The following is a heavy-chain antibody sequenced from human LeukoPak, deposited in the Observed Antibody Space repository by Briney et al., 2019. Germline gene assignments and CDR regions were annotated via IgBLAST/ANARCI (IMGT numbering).Heavy chain of an antibody. CDR1: GYTFTSYY. D-gene: IGHD6-6*01. Sequence: ASVTVSCKASGYTFTSYYMHWVRQAPGQGLEWMGLINPSGGSTSYAQKFQGRGTMTRDMSTSTVYMELSSLRSEDTAVYYCARTERGSSSSTSAVDYWGQGTLVTVSS. J-gene: IGHJ4*02. CDR3: ARTERGSSSSTSAVDY. CDR2: INPSGGST. V-gene: IGHV1-46*01.